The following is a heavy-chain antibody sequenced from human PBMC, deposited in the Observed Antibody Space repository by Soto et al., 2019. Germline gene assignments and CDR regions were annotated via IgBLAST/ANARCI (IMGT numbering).Heavy chain of an antibody. D-gene: IGHD3-9*01. CDR3: ATADWSPNS. Sequence: EVQLVESGGGLVKPGGSLRLSCAASGFTFSSYSMNWVRQAPGKGLEWVSSISSSSSYIYYAASVKGRFTISRDNAKNSLYLQMSTLRAEDTAVYYCATADWSPNSWGQGTLVTVSS. V-gene: IGHV3-21*01. CDR1: GFTFSSYS. CDR2: ISSSSSYI. J-gene: IGHJ4*02.